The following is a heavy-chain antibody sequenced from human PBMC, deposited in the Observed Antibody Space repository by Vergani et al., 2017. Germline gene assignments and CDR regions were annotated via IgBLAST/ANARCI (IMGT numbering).Heavy chain of an antibody. CDR1: DSSIMTNPY. CDR3: ARHRGSGGFFPSSYVYGMDV. V-gene: IGHV4-38-2*01. D-gene: IGHD3-10*01. CDR2: IHHSGDT. Sequence: QVQLQESGPGLVKPSETLTLTCDVSDSSIMTNPYWGWFRQSPGEGLEWIGCIHHSGDTHYNSSLKSRVSISIVSRSKFSLSLNSVPAADTAIYYCARHRGSGGFFPSSYVYGMDVWGHGTTVTVSS. J-gene: IGHJ6*02.